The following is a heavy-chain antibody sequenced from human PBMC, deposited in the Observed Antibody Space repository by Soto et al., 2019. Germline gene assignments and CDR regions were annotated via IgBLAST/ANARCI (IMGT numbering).Heavy chain of an antibody. CDR1: GYSLTSCD. Sequence: XSVKVSCRASGYSLTSCDVCWVRQAPGQGLEWMGGIIPIFGTANYAQKFQGRVTITADESTSTAYMELSSLRSEDTAVYYCARGIRGEAFDIWGQGTMVTVSS. J-gene: IGHJ3*02. CDR3: ARGIRGEAFDI. V-gene: IGHV1-69*01. D-gene: IGHD3-10*01. CDR2: IIPIFGTA.